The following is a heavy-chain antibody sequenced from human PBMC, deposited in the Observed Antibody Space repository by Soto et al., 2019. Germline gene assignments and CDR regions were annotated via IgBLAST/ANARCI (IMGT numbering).Heavy chain of an antibody. Sequence: QVQLVQSGAEVKKPGASVKVSCKASGYTFTSYGISWVRQAPGQGLEWMGWISAYNGNTNYAQKLQGRVTMTTDTSTSTAYMELRSLRSDDTAVYYCARDWGGTYYYDSSGYPVGPSDAFDIWGQGTMVTVSS. V-gene: IGHV1-18*01. J-gene: IGHJ3*02. CDR3: ARDWGGTYYYDSSGYPVGPSDAFDI. CDR2: ISAYNGNT. D-gene: IGHD3-22*01. CDR1: GYTFTSYG.